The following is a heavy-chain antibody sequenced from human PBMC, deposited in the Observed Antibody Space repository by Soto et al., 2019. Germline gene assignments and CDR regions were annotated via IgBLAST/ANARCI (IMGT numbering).Heavy chain of an antibody. CDR2: INHSGST. CDR1: GGSFSGYY. D-gene: IGHD3-10*01. CDR3: ARGQERNYYGSGSYYSNPNYYYYYGMDV. V-gene: IGHV4-34*01. J-gene: IGHJ6*02. Sequence: SETLSLTCAVYGGSFSGYYWSWIRQPPGKGLEWIGEINHSGSTNYNPSLKSRVTISVDTSKNQFSLKLSSVTAADTAVYYCARGQERNYYGSGSYYSNPNYYYYYGMDVWGQGTTVTVSS.